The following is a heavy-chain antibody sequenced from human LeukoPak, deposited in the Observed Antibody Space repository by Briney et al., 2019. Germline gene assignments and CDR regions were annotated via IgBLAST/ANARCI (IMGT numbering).Heavy chain of an antibody. CDR3: ARGWYYYDSSGYYYSWFDP. V-gene: IGHV4-59*01. J-gene: IGHJ5*02. CDR2: IYYSGST. D-gene: IGHD3-22*01. Sequence: SETLSLTYTVSGGSISSYYWSWIRQPPGRGLEWIGCIYYSGSTNYNPSLKSRVTISVDTSKNQFSLKLSSVTAADTAVYYCARGWYYYDSSGYYYSWFDPWGQGTLVTVSS. CDR1: GGSISSYY.